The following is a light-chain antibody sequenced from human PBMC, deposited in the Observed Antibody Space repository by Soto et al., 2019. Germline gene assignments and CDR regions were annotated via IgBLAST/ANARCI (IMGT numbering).Light chain of an antibody. CDR1: TSDVGGYNF. J-gene: IGLJ2*01. V-gene: IGLV2-14*03. CDR2: NAF. CDR3: SSYTRGRVV. Sequence: QAVVTQPASVSGSPGQSITISCTGTTSDVGGYNFVSWYQHHPGKAPKLMIYNAFDRPSGVSNRFSGSKSGNTASLTISGLHAEDEAHYYCSSYTRGRVVFGGGTKLTVL.